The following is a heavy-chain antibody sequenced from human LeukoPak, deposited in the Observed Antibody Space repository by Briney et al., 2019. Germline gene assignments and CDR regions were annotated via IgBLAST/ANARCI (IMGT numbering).Heavy chain of an antibody. CDR2: IWYDGSNK. CDR1: GFTFSSYG. CDR3: ASEAYGPFTHFDY. Sequence: GRSLRLSCAASGFTFSSYGMHWVRPAPGKGLEWVAVIWYDGSNKYYADSVKGRFTISRDNSKNTLYLQMNSLRAEDTAVYYCASEAYGPFTHFDYWGQGTLVTVSS. D-gene: IGHD3-10*01. V-gene: IGHV3-33*01. J-gene: IGHJ4*02.